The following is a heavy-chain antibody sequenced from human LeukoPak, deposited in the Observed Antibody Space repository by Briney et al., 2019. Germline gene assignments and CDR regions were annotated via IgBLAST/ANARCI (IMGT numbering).Heavy chain of an antibody. CDR3: ARESSTFIVVVPAAITPDAFDI. V-gene: IGHV4-34*01. D-gene: IGHD2-2*02. CDR1: GGSFSGYY. CDR2: INHSGGT. Sequence: SETLSLTCAVYGGSFSGYYWSWIRQPPGKGLEWIGEINHSGGTNYNPSLKSRVTMSVDTSKNQFSLKLSSVTAADTAVYYCARESSTFIVVVPAAITPDAFDIWGQGTMVTVSS. J-gene: IGHJ3*02.